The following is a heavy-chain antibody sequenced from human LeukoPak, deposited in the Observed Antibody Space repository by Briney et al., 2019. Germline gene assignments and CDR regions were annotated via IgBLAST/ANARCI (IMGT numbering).Heavy chain of an antibody. J-gene: IGHJ4*02. CDR2: ISGNNGNT. Sequence: ASVMVSCKASGYTFATYGICWVRQAPGQGLEWMGWISGNNGNTKNAQNLQGRVTMTIETSTSTAYMELRSLRSDDTAVYYCAREFCDTTRCFLPDYWGQGTLVTVSS. V-gene: IGHV1-18*01. CDR3: AREFCDTTRCFLPDY. CDR1: GYTFATYG. D-gene: IGHD2-2*01.